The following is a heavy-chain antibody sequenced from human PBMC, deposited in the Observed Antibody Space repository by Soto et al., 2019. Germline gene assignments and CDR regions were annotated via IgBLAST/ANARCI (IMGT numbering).Heavy chain of an antibody. CDR2: ISYDGSNK. D-gene: IGHD6-19*01. CDR3: GRASKPWLVRSNWFDP. CDR1: GFTFSSYA. J-gene: IGHJ5*02. Sequence: QVQLVESGGGVVQPGRSLRLSCAASGFTFSSYAMHWVRQAPGKGLEWVAVISYDGSNKYYADSVKGRFTISRDNSKNKLYVQMNSLRAEDTGVYYWGRASKPWLVRSNWFDPWGQGTLVTGSS. V-gene: IGHV3-30-3*01.